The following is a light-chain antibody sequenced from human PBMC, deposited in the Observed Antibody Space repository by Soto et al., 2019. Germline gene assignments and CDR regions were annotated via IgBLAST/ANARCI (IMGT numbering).Light chain of an antibody. CDR1: QSLSSY. CDR3: QQRSNWPLLT. CDR2: DAS. V-gene: IGKV3-11*01. Sequence: EIVLTQSPATLSLSPGERATLSCRASQSLSSYLAWYQQKPGQAPRLLIYDASTRATGIPARFSGSGSGTDFTLTISSLEPEDFAVYYCQQRSNWPLLTFGGGTKVEIK. J-gene: IGKJ4*01.